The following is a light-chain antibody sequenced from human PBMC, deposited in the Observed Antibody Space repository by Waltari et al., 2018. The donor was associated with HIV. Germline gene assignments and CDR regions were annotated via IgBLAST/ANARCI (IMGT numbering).Light chain of an antibody. CDR3: NSRDSSGNHWV. CDR2: GKN. Sequence: VRITCQGDSLRSYYASWYQQKPGQAPVLVIYGKNNRPSGIPDRFSGSSSGNTASLTITGAQAEDEADYYCNSRDSSGNHWVFGGGTKLTVL. V-gene: IGLV3-19*01. CDR1: SLRSYY. J-gene: IGLJ3*02.